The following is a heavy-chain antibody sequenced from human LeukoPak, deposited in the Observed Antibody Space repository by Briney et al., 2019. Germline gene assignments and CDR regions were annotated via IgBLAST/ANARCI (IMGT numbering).Heavy chain of an antibody. CDR1: GYTFTGYY. D-gene: IGHD1-26*01. J-gene: IGHJ4*02. Sequence: ASVKVSCKASGYTFTGYYMHWVRQAPGQGLEWMGWINPNSGGTNYAQKFQGRVTMTRDTSISTAYMELRSLRSDDTAVYYCARSSDSGSYQISVPSAYWGQGTLVTVSS. CDR3: ARSSDSGSYQISVPSAY. V-gene: IGHV1-2*02. CDR2: INPNSGGT.